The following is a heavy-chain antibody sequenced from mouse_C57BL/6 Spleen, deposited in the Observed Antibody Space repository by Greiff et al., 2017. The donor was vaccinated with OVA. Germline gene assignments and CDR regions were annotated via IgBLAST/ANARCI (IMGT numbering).Heavy chain of an antibody. Sequence: QVQLKQPGAELVKPGASVKMSCKASGYTFTSYWITWVKQRPGQGLEWIGDIYPGSGSTNYNEKFKSKATLTVDTSSSTAYMQLSSLTSEDSAVYYCARGDYYGSSYLLDYWGQGTTLTVSS. V-gene: IGHV1-55*01. CDR2: IYPGSGST. CDR1: GYTFTSYW. J-gene: IGHJ2*01. CDR3: ARGDYYGSSYLLDY. D-gene: IGHD1-1*01.